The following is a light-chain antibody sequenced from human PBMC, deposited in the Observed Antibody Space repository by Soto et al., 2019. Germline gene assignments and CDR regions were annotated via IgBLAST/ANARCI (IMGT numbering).Light chain of an antibody. V-gene: IGLV1-47*02. Sequence: QSVLTQPPSASGTPGQRVTISCSGSSSNIGSNYVYWYQQLPGTAPKLLIYSNNQRPSGVPDRFSGSKSGTSASLAISGLRSEDVADYYCVAWDYSLSALVFGGGTKLTVL. CDR2: SNN. J-gene: IGLJ2*01. CDR3: VAWDYSLSALV. CDR1: SSNIGSNY.